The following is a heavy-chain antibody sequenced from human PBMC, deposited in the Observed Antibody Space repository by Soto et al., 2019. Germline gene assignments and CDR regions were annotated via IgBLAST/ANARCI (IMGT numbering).Heavy chain of an antibody. CDR1: GFTFSNFA. Sequence: QVQLVESGGSVVQPGRSLRLSCAASGFTFSNFAMHWVRQAPGKGLEGVTFMSYDGRNTYSADSVKGRFTISRDNSKDTLYLQMSSLRAEDTAVYYCAKSHSTALVPYYFDYWGQGTLVTVSS. CDR3: AKSHSTALVPYYFDY. D-gene: IGHD5-18*01. CDR2: MSYDGRNT. J-gene: IGHJ4*02. V-gene: IGHV3-30*18.